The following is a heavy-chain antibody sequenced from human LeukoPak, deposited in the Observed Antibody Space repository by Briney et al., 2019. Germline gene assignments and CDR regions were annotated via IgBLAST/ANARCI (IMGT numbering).Heavy chain of an antibody. CDR1: GFTFSSYA. V-gene: IGHV3-23*01. CDR3: AKDKFGGWPSPGNDY. J-gene: IGHJ4*02. D-gene: IGHD6-19*01. CDR2: ISGSGGST. Sequence: GGSLRLSCAASGFTFSSYAMSWVRQAPGKGLEWVSAISGSGGSTYYADSVKGRFTISRDNSKNTLYLQVNSLRAEDTAVYYCAKDKFGGWPSPGNDYWGQGTLVTVSS.